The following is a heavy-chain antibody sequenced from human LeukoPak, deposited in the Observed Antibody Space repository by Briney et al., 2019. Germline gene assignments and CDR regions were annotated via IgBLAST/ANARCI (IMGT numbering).Heavy chain of an antibody. CDR1: GYTFTSYY. V-gene: IGHV1-46*01. D-gene: IGHD6-13*01. CDR2: INPSGGST. CDR3: ARGGIGYNWFDP. Sequence: ASVKVSCKASGYTFTSYYMHWVRQAPGPGREGMGIINPSGGSTSYEQKFQGRVTMTRDMSTSTVYMELSSLRSEDTAVYYCARGGIGYNWFDPWGQGTLVTVSS. J-gene: IGHJ5*02.